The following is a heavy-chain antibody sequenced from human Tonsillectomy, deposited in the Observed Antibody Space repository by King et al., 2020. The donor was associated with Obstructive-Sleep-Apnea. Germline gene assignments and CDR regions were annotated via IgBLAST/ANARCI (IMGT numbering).Heavy chain of an antibody. V-gene: IGHV3-23*04. D-gene: IGHD2-2*01. Sequence: EVQLVESGGGLIQPGGSLRLSCAASGFNFNSYAMSWVRQAPGKGLEWISSISGSGGNTYYIASVMGRFTISRDNSTNTLYLQMDSLRAEDTALYYCARDHTTYHLLRGDYFAYWGQGALVTVSS. J-gene: IGHJ4*02. CDR1: GFNFNSYA. CDR2: ISGSGGNT. CDR3: ARDHTTYHLLRGDYFAY.